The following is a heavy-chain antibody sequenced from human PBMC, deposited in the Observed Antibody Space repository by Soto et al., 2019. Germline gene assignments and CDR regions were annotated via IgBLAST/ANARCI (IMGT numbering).Heavy chain of an antibody. CDR3: AKVRVESSLIVPLRLEYFQH. CDR1: GFTFSSYA. J-gene: IGHJ1*01. D-gene: IGHD3-16*02. CDR2: ISGSGGST. V-gene: IGHV3-23*01. Sequence: GGSLRLSCAASGFTFSSYAMSWVRQAPGKGLEWVSAISGSGGSTYYADSVKGRFTISRDNSKNTLYLQMNSLRAEDTAVYYCAKVRVESSLIVPLRLEYFQHWGQGTLVTVSS.